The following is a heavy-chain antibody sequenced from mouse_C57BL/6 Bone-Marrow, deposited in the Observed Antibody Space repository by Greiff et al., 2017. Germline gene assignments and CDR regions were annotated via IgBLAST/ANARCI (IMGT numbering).Heavy chain of an antibody. CDR3: ARFHYDYDGYWYFDV. CDR2: IYPGGGYT. D-gene: IGHD2-4*01. Sequence: QVQLQQSGAELVRPGTSVKMSCKASGYTFTHYWIGWAKQRPGHGLEWIGDIYPGGGYTNYNEKFKGKATLTADKSSSTAYMQFSSLTSEDSAIYYCARFHYDYDGYWYFDVWGTGTTVTVSS. CDR1: GYTFTHYW. J-gene: IGHJ1*03. V-gene: IGHV1-63*01.